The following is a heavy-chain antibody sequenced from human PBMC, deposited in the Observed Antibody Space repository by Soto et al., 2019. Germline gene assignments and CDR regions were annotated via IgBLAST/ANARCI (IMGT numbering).Heavy chain of an antibody. Sequence: EVQLVESGGGLVQPGGSLRLSCAAAGFTFSSYSMNWGRQAPGKGLEWVSYISSSSSTIYYADSVKGRFTISRDNAKNSLYLQMNSLRAEDTAVYYCARDLNYGLLDYWGKGTLVTVSP. CDR2: ISSSSSTI. D-gene: IGHD4-17*01. CDR3: ARDLNYGLLDY. CDR1: GFTFSSYS. V-gene: IGHV3-48*01. J-gene: IGHJ4*02.